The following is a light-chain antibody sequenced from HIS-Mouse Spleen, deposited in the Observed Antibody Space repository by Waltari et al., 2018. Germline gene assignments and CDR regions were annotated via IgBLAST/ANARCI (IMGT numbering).Light chain of an antibody. CDR2: EGS. CDR3: CSYAGSSTFEV. Sequence: QSPLPQPASVSASAGQSTTISCAGTSSDGGSYKLVSWYQQQPGKAPKLMIYEGSKRPSGVSNRFSGSKSGNTASLTISGLQAEDEADYYCCSYAGSSTFEVFGGGTKLTVL. CDR1: SSDGGSYKL. V-gene: IGLV2-23*03. J-gene: IGLJ2*01.